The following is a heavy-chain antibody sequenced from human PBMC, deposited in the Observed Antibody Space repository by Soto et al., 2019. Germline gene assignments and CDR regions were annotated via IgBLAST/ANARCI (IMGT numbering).Heavy chain of an antibody. Sequence: SETLSLTCAVSGGSISSGGYSWSWIRQPPGKGLEWIGYFFYTGSTVYNPSLKGRLTISVDPSKNQFSLKLTSVTAADTAMYYCARPKTIGAAAGKGWFDPWGQGNLVTVSS. D-gene: IGHD6-13*01. J-gene: IGHJ5*02. CDR3: ARPKTIGAAAGKGWFDP. CDR2: FFYTGST. CDR1: GGSISSGGYS. V-gene: IGHV4-30-2*03.